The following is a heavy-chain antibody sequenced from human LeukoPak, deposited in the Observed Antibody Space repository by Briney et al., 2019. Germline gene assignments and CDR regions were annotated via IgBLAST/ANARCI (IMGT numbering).Heavy chain of an antibody. J-gene: IGHJ4*02. CDR1: GGSISSYY. Sequence: PSETLSLTRTVSGGSISSYYRSWIRPPAGRGLKWVGRIYISGSTNYNPPVQRRATMSVATTKNQFCLKLSSVTAADTAVYYCAREYCSGGSCYSDYWGQGTLVTVSS. D-gene: IGHD2-15*01. CDR3: AREYCSGGSCYSDY. CDR2: IYISGST. V-gene: IGHV4-4*07.